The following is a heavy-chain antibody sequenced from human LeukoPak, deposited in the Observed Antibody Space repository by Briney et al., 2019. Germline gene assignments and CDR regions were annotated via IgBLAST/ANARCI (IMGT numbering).Heavy chain of an antibody. J-gene: IGHJ4*02. CDR3: ARGALYEWELTDY. CDR2: ISYDGSNK. CDR1: GFTFSSYA. Sequence: PGGSLRLSCAASGFTFSSYAMHWVRQAPGKGLEWVAVISYDGSNKYYADSVKGRFTISRDNSKNTLYLQMNSLRAEDTAVYYCARGALYEWELTDYWGQGTLVTVSS. D-gene: IGHD1-26*01. V-gene: IGHV3-30*04.